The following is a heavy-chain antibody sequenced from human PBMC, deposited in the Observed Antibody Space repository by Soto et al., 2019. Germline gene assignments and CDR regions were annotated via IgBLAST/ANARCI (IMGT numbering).Heavy chain of an antibody. V-gene: IGHV3-48*02. Sequence: GGSLRLSCAASGFTFSSYSMNWVRQAPGKGLEWVSYISSSSSTIYYADSVKGRFTISRDNAKNSLYLQMNSLRDEDTAVYYCARDSSYYDSSGPNDAFDIWGQGTMVTVSS. CDR3: ARDSSYYDSSGPNDAFDI. CDR2: ISSSSSTI. J-gene: IGHJ3*02. CDR1: GFTFSSYS. D-gene: IGHD3-22*01.